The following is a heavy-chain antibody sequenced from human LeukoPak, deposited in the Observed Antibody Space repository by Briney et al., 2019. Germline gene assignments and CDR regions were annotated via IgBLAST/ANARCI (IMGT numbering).Heavy chain of an antibody. V-gene: IGHV3-74*01. CDR1: GFTFSSNW. J-gene: IGHJ6*02. Sequence: GGSLRLSCAASGFTFSSNWMHWVRQAPGKGLVWVSRINEDGSTTNYADSVKGRFTISRDNSKNTLYLQMNSLRAEDTAVYYCAGGPRGGLIYYYYYGMDVWGQGTTVTVSS. CDR3: AGGPRGGLIYYYYYGMDV. D-gene: IGHD3-10*01. CDR2: INEDGSTT.